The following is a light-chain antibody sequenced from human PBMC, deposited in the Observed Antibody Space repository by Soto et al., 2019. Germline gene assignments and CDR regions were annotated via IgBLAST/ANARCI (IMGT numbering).Light chain of an antibody. J-gene: IGKJ4*01. Sequence: DIQMTQSPSSLSASVGDRVTITCRASQVISSWLVWYQQKPGNAPKLLIYKASTLQTGVPSRFSGSESGTEFTLTISSLQPEDFATYYCQKYNSGGPLTFGGGTKVEIK. CDR3: QKYNSGGPLT. CDR1: QVISSW. V-gene: IGKV1-12*01. CDR2: KAS.